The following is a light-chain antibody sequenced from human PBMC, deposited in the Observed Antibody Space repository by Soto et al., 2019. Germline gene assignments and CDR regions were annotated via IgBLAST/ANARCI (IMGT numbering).Light chain of an antibody. Sequence: EVVMTQSPATLSVSPGGRATLSCRASRTVGTNLAWYQQKPGQAPRLLIYGASTRATGIPARFSGSGSGTQFTLTISSLQSEDLAVYFCQQYNNWPPLTFGGGTKVEIK. J-gene: IGKJ4*01. CDR2: GAS. CDR1: RTVGTN. CDR3: QQYNNWPPLT. V-gene: IGKV3-15*01.